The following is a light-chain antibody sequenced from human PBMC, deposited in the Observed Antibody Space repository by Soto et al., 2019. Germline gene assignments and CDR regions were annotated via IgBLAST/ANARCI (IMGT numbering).Light chain of an antibody. J-gene: IGKJ1*01. CDR2: GAS. CDR1: QSVSTK. V-gene: IGKV3-15*01. Sequence: ETVMTQSPATLSVFPGERATLPCRASQSVSTKLAWYQQKPGKAPRLLICGASTRATGSPARFSGSGSGTEFTLSISSLQSEDFAVYYCQQYNNWPRTFGQGTKVDI. CDR3: QQYNNWPRT.